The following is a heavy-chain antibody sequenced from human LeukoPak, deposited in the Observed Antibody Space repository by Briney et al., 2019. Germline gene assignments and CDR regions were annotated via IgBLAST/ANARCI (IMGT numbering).Heavy chain of an antibody. D-gene: IGHD3-22*01. CDR1: GFTFSSYW. J-gene: IGHJ4*02. V-gene: IGHV4-34*01. CDR2: INHSGST. Sequence: PGGSLRLSCAASGFTFSSYWMSWVRQAPGKGLEWIGEINHSGSTNYNPSLKSRVTISVDTSKNQFSLKLSSVTAADTAVYYCAREDDYYDSSGYDYWGQGTLVTVSS. CDR3: AREDDYYDSSGYDY.